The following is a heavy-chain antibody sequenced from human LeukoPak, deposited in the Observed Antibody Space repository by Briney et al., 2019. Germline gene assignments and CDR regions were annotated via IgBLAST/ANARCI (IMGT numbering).Heavy chain of an antibody. Sequence: SETLSLTCTVSGASIRGSSYYWAWLRQTHGKGLEWIGSIYYSGSTHYTPSLKSRLTMSVDTSKNQFSLRVSSVTAADTAVYYCARNSSYYNTGGFDYWGQGILVTVSS. CDR3: ARNSSYYNTGGFDY. V-gene: IGHV4-39*01. CDR1: GASIRGSSYY. J-gene: IGHJ4*02. CDR2: IYYSGST. D-gene: IGHD3-10*01.